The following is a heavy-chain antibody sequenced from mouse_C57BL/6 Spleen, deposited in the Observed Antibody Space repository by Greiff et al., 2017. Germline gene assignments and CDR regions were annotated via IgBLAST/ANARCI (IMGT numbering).Heavy chain of an antibody. D-gene: IGHD2-5*01. CDR3: TRYSNPFDY. CDR1: GFNIKDYY. Sequence: EVQLQQSGAELVRPGASVKLSCTASGFNIKDYYMHWVKQRPEQGLEWIGRIDPEDGDTEYATKFQGKATMTANTSSNTAYLQRSSLTSEDTAVYYCTRYSNPFDYWGQGTTLTVSS. CDR2: IDPEDGDT. J-gene: IGHJ2*01. V-gene: IGHV14-1*01.